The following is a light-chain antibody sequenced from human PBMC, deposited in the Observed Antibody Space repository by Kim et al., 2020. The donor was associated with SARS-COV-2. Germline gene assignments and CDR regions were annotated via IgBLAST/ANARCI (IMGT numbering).Light chain of an antibody. J-gene: IGLJ2*01. CDR1: SFRSYY. Sequence: VAVGQTVRNTCQGDSFRSYYATGYQPKPGQDPILVIYGKNNRPSGIPDRFSGSSSGNTASLTITGTQAGDEADYYCNSRDSNDHVVFGGGTQLTVL. CDR3: NSRDSNDHVV. V-gene: IGLV3-19*01. CDR2: GKN.